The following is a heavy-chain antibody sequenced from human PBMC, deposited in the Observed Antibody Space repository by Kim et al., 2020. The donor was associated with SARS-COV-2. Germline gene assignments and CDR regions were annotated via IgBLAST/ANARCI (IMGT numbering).Heavy chain of an antibody. Sequence: SETLSLTCTVSGGSISSSSYYWGWIRQPPGKGLEWIGSIYYSGSTYYNPSLKSRVTISVDTSKNQFSLKLSSVTAADTAVYYCAISRGLTRGYCSGGSCYGRFDPWGQGTLVTVSS. V-gene: IGHV4-39*07. CDR3: AISRGLTRGYCSGGSCYGRFDP. D-gene: IGHD2-15*01. CDR1: GGSISSSSYY. CDR2: IYYSGST. J-gene: IGHJ5*02.